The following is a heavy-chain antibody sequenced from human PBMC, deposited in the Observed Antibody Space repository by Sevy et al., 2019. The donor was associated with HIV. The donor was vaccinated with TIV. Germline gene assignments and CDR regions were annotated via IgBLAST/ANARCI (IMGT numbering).Heavy chain of an antibody. CDR3: ARVDGDKDY. Sequence: ASVKVSCKTSGYTFTNYGISWVRQTPGQGLEWMGWISAYNGNTNYAQNLQGRVTMTTDTSTSTAYMELRSLRSDDTAVYYGARVDGDKDYWGQGTLVTVSS. D-gene: IGHD3-10*01. V-gene: IGHV1-18*04. CDR1: GYTFTNYG. CDR2: ISAYNGNT. J-gene: IGHJ4*02.